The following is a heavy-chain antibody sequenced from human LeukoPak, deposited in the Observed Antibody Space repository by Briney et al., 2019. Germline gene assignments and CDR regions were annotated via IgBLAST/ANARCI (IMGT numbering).Heavy chain of an antibody. J-gene: IGHJ3*02. V-gene: IGHV3-7*01. Sequence: GGSLRLSCAASGFTFRTYWMSWVRQAPGKGLEWVANIKQDGNEKYYVDSVKGRFTISRDNSKNTLYLQMNSLRAEDTAMYYCAKVSLNMVNDAFDIWGQGTMVSVSS. D-gene: IGHD4/OR15-4a*01. CDR1: GFTFRTYW. CDR3: AKVSLNMVNDAFDI. CDR2: IKQDGNEK.